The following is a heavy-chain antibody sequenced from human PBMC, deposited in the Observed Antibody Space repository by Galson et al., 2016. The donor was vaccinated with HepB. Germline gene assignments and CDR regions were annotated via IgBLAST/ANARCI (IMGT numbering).Heavy chain of an antibody. CDR1: GLTFDDYA. Sequence: SLRLSCAASGLTFDDYAMHWVRQAPGKGLEWVSGISWNRGYTGYADSVKGRFTISRDNAKRTLYLEMSSLRAEDTALYYCAKDIRPEGGFYSGSGSWIDFCGQGTLVTVSS. J-gene: IGHJ4*02. D-gene: IGHD3-10*01. CDR3: AKDIRPEGGFYSGSGSWIDF. CDR2: ISWNRGYT. V-gene: IGHV3-9*01.